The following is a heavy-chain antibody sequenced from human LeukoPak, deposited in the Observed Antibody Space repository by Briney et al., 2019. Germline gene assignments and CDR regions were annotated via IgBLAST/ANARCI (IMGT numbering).Heavy chain of an antibody. D-gene: IGHD2-15*01. V-gene: IGHV4-59*01. CDR3: ARGGWSMDF. J-gene: IGHJ6*02. Sequence: SETLSLTCTVSGGSMSSFYWTWIRQPPGKSLEWIGYIYYSGSTNYNPSLRSRVTISVDTSKNQFSLNLSSVTAADTAVYYCARGGWSMDFWGQGTTVTVSS. CDR2: IYYSGST. CDR1: GGSMSSFY.